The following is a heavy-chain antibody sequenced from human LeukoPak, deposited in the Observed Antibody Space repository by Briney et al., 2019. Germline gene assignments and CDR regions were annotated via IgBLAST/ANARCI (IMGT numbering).Heavy chain of an antibody. V-gene: IGHV3-23*01. CDR3: AKDRRTLDAFDI. J-gene: IGHJ3*02. Sequence: PGGSLRLSCAASGFTFSISAMSWVRQAPGKGLEWVSAISGSGGSTYHADSVKGRFIISRDNSKNTLYLQMNSLRAEDTAVYYCAKDRRTLDAFDIWGQGTMVTVSS. CDR1: GFTFSISA. CDR2: ISGSGGST.